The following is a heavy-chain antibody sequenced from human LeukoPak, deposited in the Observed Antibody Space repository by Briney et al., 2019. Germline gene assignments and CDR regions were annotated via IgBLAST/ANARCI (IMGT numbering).Heavy chain of an antibody. J-gene: IGHJ5*02. V-gene: IGHV4-30-4*08. D-gene: IGHD3-10*01. Sequence: SQTLSLTCTVSGGSISSGDYYWSWIRQPPGKGLEWIGYIYYSGSTYYNPSLKSRVTISVDTSKNPFSLKLSSVTAADTAVYYCARVVWYYYGSGNWFDPWGQGTLVTVSS. CDR1: GGSISSGDYY. CDR2: IYYSGST. CDR3: ARVVWYYYGSGNWFDP.